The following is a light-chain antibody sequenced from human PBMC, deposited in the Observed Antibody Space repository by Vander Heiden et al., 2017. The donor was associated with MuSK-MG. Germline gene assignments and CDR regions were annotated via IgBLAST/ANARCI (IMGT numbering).Light chain of an antibody. CDR3: QSYDSSLSALYV. CDR1: SSNIGAGYD. V-gene: IGLV1-40*01. Sequence: QSVLPQPPSVSGAPGQRVTISCTGSSSNIGAGYDVHWYQQLPGTAPKLLIYGNSNRPSGVPDRFSGSKSGTSASLAITGLQAEDEADYYCQSYDSSLSALYVFGTGTMVTVL. CDR2: GNS. J-gene: IGLJ1*01.